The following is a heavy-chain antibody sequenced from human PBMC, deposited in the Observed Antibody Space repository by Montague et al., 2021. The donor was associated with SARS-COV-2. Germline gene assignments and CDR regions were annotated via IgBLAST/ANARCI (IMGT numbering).Heavy chain of an antibody. CDR1: EFTFSTYE. CDR2: ISGSGTTI. CDR3: ARDQGGYGTFDI. D-gene: IGHD5-12*01. V-gene: IGHV3-48*03. Sequence: SLRLSCAASEFTFSTYEMNWVRQAPGKGLEWVSYISGSGTTIYYADSVKGRFTISRDNAKKSLYLQMNSLRAEDTGIYCCARDQGGYGTFDIWGQGTMVTVSS. J-gene: IGHJ3*02.